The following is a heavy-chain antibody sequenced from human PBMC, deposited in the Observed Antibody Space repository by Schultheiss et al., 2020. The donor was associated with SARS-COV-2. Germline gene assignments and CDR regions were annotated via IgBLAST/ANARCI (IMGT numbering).Heavy chain of an antibody. D-gene: IGHD3-10*01. J-gene: IGHJ6*03. V-gene: IGHV2-5*02. CDR3: ARIAPLGVVPYYYYYMDV. CDR1: GFSLSTSGVG. Sequence: SGPTLVKPTQTLTLTCTFSGFSLSTSGVGVGWIRQPPGKALEWLALIYWDDDKRYSPSLKSRLTITKDTSKNQVVLTMTNMDPVDTATYYCARIAPLGVVPYYYYYMDVWGKGTTVTVSS. CDR2: IYWDDDK.